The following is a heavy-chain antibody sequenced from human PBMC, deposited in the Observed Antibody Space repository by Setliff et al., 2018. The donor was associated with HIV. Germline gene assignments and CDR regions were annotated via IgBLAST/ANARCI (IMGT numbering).Heavy chain of an antibody. CDR3: ARHRDYGDHAQEFDP. V-gene: IGHV5-51*01. Sequence: PGESLKISCQASGYSFTKFWIGWVRQMPGKGLEWMGLIYPGDSDTRYSPSFQGQVTISADKSINTVYLQWRRLKASDTAIYYCARHRDYGDHAQEFDPWGQGTLVTVSS. D-gene: IGHD4-17*01. CDR1: GYSFTKFW. CDR2: IYPGDSDT. J-gene: IGHJ5*02.